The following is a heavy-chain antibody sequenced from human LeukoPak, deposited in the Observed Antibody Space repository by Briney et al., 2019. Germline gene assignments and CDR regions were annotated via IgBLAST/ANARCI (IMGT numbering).Heavy chain of an antibody. V-gene: IGHV3-21*01. D-gene: IGHD2-15*01. J-gene: IGHJ6*02. CDR3: ARDRVVAATRHYYYGMDV. Sequence: GGSLRLSCAASGFTFSSYSMNWVRQAPGKGLEWVSSISSSSSYIYYADSVKGRFTISRDNAKNSLYLQMNSLRAEDTAVYYCARDRVVAATRHYYYGMDVWGQGTTVTVSS. CDR2: ISSSSSYI. CDR1: GFTFSSYS.